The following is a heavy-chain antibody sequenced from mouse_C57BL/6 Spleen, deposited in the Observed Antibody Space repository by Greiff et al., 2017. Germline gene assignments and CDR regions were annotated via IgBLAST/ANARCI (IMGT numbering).Heavy chain of an antibody. CDR3: VGDYYGSSYGYFDV. CDR1: GFNIKNTY. CDR2: IDPANGNT. V-gene: IGHV14-3*01. Sequence: EVQLVESVAELVRPGASVKLSCTASGFNIKNTYMHWVKQRPEQGLEWIGRIDPANGNTKYAPKFQGKATITADTSSNTAYLQLSSLTSEDTAIYYCVGDYYGSSYGYFDVWGTGTTVTVSS. D-gene: IGHD1-1*01. J-gene: IGHJ1*03.